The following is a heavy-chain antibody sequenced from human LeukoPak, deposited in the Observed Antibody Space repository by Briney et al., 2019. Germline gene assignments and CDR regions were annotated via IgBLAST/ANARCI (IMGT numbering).Heavy chain of an antibody. Sequence: GGSLRLSCAASGFTFDDYAMHWVRQAPGKGLEWVSGISWNSGSIGYADSVKGRFTISRDNAKNSLYLQMNSLRAGDTAVYYCAKDPYRYSSSSPDYWGQGTLVTVSS. CDR1: GFTFDDYA. CDR3: AKDPYRYSSSSPDY. CDR2: ISWNSGSI. D-gene: IGHD6-6*01. V-gene: IGHV3-9*01. J-gene: IGHJ4*02.